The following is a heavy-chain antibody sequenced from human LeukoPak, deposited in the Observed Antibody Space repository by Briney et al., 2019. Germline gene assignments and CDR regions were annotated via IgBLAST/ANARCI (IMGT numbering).Heavy chain of an antibody. D-gene: IGHD3-22*01. CDR1: GGTFSSYA. V-gene: IGHV1-69*13. Sequence: SVKVSCKASGGTFSSYAISWVRQATGQGLEWMGGIIPIFGTANYAQKFQGRVTITADESTSTAYMELSSLRSEDTAVYYCARLKLQYYYDSSGRGGYFDYWGQGTLVTVSS. J-gene: IGHJ4*02. CDR3: ARLKLQYYYDSSGRGGYFDY. CDR2: IIPIFGTA.